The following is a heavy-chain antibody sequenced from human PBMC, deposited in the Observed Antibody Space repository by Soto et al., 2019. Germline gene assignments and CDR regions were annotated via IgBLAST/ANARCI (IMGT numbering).Heavy chain of an antibody. CDR2: IKHDGSVQ. J-gene: IGHJ4*02. D-gene: IGHD4-4*01. CDR1: GFTFSGYW. V-gene: IGHV3-7*03. Sequence: QLVETGGGLVQPGGSLRLSCEASGFTFSGYWMSWVRQAPGKGLEWVADIKHDGSVQYYVDSVKGRFTISRDNAKKLLYLQMNGLRAEDTALYYCARAPYSNAWYRFDLWGQVTLVTVSS. CDR3: ARAPYSNAWYRFDL.